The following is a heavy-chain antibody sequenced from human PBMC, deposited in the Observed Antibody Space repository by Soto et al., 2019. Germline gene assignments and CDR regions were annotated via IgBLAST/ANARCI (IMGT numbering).Heavy chain of an antibody. J-gene: IGHJ4*02. D-gene: IGHD6-25*01. CDR3: ARRKERSGPHYFDY. CDR1: GYTFTTYD. CDR2: MNPSNGNT. V-gene: IGHV1-8*02. Sequence: ASVKVSFKASGYTFTTYDGSWVRQASGQGLEWMGWMNPSNGNTGYAQKFQGRVTMTRNTSISTVYMELSGLRPDDTAVYYCARRKERSGPHYFDYWGQGTRVTVSS.